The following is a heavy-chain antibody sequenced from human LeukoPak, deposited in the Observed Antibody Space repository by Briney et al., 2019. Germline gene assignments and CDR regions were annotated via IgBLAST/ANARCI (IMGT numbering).Heavy chain of an antibody. V-gene: IGHV3-7*02. J-gene: IGHJ4*02. CDR1: GFTLSRHW. D-gene: IGHD5-24*01. CDR2: IIHDGSVK. Sequence: PGGSLRLSCVVSGFTLSRHWMSWVRQAPGKGLEWVANIIHDGSVKKYADSVKGRFTISRDNTKNSRFLQMSSLRAEDTAVYFCARIRGDGSTFDYWGQGTLVTVSS. CDR3: ARIRGDGSTFDY.